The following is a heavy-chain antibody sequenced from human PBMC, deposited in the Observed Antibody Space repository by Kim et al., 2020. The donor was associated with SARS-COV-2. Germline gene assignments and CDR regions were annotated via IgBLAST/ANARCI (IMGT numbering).Heavy chain of an antibody. CDR3: ARTPFPDYDISGYFYFDY. J-gene: IGHJ4*02. CDR2: IHPDDSET. D-gene: IGHD3-22*01. CDR1: GYYFTDHW. Sequence: GESLKISCKASGYYFTDHWIAWVRQVSGKGLEWMGIIHPDDSETRYSPAFQGQVTISADKSIDTAFLQWSSLKASDTAVYYCARTPFPDYDISGYFYFDYWGQGTLVTVSS. V-gene: IGHV5-51*01.